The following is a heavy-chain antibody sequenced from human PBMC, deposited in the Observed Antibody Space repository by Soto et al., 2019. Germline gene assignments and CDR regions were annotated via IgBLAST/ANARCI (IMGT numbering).Heavy chain of an antibody. V-gene: IGHV3-21*01. Sequence: GGSLRLSCAASGFTFSSYSMNWVRQAPGKGLEWVSSISSSSSYIYYADSVKGRFTISRDNAKNSLYLQMNSLRAEDTAVYYCARDRELSIAARPPDYWGQGTLVTVSS. D-gene: IGHD6-6*01. CDR2: ISSSSSYI. CDR1: GFTFSSYS. J-gene: IGHJ4*02. CDR3: ARDRELSIAARPPDY.